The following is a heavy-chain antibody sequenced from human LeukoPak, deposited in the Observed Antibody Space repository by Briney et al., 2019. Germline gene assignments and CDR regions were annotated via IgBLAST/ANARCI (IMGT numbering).Heavy chain of an antibody. CDR2: MNPNSGNT. Sequence: ASVKVSCKASGYTFTSYDINWVRQATGQGLEWMGWMNPNSGNTGYAQKFQGRVTMTRNTSISTACMELSSLRSEDTAVYYCARPIAVAGTYYFDYWGQGTLVTVSS. J-gene: IGHJ4*02. CDR3: ARPIAVAGTYYFDY. V-gene: IGHV1-8*01. D-gene: IGHD6-19*01. CDR1: GYTFTSYD.